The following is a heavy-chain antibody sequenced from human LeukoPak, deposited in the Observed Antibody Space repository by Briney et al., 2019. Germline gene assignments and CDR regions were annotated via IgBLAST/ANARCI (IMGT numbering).Heavy chain of an antibody. CDR1: GYTFTSYD. J-gene: IGHJ4*02. V-gene: IGHV1-8*01. D-gene: IGHD2-2*01. CDR3: ARNLRSSTSCYVY. Sequence: ASVKVSCKASGYTFTSYDINWVRQATGQGLEWMGWMNPHSGNTGYAQKFQGRLTMTRNTSISTAYMELSSLRSEDTAVYYCARNLRSSTSCYVYWGQGTLVTVSS. CDR2: MNPHSGNT.